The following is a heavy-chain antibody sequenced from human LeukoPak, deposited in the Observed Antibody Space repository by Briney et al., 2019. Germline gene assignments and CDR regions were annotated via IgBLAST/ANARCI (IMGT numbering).Heavy chain of an antibody. J-gene: IGHJ4*02. D-gene: IGHD3-22*01. CDR2: FSVGGGTT. CDR1: GFTFSSYA. Sequence: GGSLRLSCAASGFTFSSYAMSWVRQAPGKGLEWVSGFSVGGGTTNYADSVRGRFTISRDNSKNTLYLQMNSLRAEDTAVYYCAKDLLVVISSPFDYWGQGTLVTVSS. CDR3: AKDLLVVISSPFDY. V-gene: IGHV3-23*01.